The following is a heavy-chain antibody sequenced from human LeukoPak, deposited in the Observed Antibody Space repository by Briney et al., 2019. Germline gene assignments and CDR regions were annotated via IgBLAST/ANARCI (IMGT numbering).Heavy chain of an antibody. CDR1: GFTFSCYI. CDR3: AKGLSASGRFNAFDI. D-gene: IGHD3-3*01. Sequence: GGSLRLYCSASGFTFSCYIMNWVRQAPGKGPEWVAAISGGAHSTYHADSVRGRFTISRDNSKNSLYLQMNSLRVDDTAVYHCAKGLSASGRFNAFDIWGQGTMVTVSS. J-gene: IGHJ3*02. CDR2: ISGGAHST. V-gene: IGHV3-23*01.